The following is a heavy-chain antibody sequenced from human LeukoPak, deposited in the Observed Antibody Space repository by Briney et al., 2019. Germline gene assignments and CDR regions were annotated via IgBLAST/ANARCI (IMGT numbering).Heavy chain of an antibody. D-gene: IGHD1/OR15-1a*01. Sequence: SETLSLTCAVYGGSFSGYYWGWIRQPPGKGLEWIGSIYYSGSTYYNPSLKSRVTISVDTSKNQFSLKLSSVTAADTAVYYCARDTYNWNTGAFDIWGQGTMVTVSS. CDR2: IYYSGST. V-gene: IGHV4-34*01. CDR3: ARDTYNWNTGAFDI. CDR1: GGSFSGYY. J-gene: IGHJ3*02.